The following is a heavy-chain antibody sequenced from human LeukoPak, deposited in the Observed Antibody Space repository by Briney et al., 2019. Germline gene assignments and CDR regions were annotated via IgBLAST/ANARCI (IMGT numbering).Heavy chain of an antibody. J-gene: IGHJ4*02. CDR3: ARGGQGGCPDY. D-gene: IGHD6-19*01. V-gene: IGHV3-21*01. Sequence: GGSLRLSCVASGFTFNTYSMNWVRQAPGKGLEWVSSISSSSSYIFYADSVKGRFTISRDNAKNSLYLQMNSLRAEDTAVYYCARGGQGGCPDYWGQGTLVTVSS. CDR1: GFTFNTYS. CDR2: ISSSSSYI.